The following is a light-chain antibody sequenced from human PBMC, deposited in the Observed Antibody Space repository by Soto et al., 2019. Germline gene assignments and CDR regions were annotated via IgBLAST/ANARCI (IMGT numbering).Light chain of an antibody. Sequence: EIVLTQSPGTLSLSPGERATLSCRASQSVSNSYLAWYQQKPGQAPRLLIYGASSRATGIPDRFSGSGSGTDFTLTISRLDPEDFAVYYCQQYGSSPVTFGQGTKLEIK. V-gene: IGKV3-20*01. CDR2: GAS. CDR3: QQYGSSPVT. CDR1: QSVSNSY. J-gene: IGKJ2*01.